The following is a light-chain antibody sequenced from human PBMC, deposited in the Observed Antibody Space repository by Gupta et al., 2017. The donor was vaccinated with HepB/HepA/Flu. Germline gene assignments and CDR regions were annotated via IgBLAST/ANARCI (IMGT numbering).Light chain of an antibody. CDR2: YND. Sequence: QSVLTPSTSVPGPPVQRVTSSCSGSSSNVGRNNVNWYQQLPGTAPKLLIYYNDERPSEVPDRISGSKSGTSAALAISGLQSEDEADYYCAAWDTSLNVVVFGGGTKLTVL. J-gene: IGLJ2*01. CDR1: SSNVGRNN. V-gene: IGLV1-44*01. CDR3: AAWDTSLNVVV.